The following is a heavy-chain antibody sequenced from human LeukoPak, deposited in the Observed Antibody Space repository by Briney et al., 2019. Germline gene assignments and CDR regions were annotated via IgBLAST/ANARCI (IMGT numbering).Heavy chain of an antibody. Sequence: PSDPLSLTCTVCGDSVTNHQWIWVRQPPGKGLEWIAYIHHSGSTNYNPSLKNRVTISMDTSKNQFPLRLISVTAADKAVYYCARYPLAFDFWGQGILVTVSS. CDR1: GDSVTNHQ. J-gene: IGHJ4*02. D-gene: IGHD6-6*01. V-gene: IGHV4-59*02. CDR3: ARYPLAFDF. CDR2: IHHSGST.